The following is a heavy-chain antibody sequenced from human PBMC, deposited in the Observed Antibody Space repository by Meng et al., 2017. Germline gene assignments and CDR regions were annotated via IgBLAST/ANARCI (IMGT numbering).Heavy chain of an antibody. D-gene: IGHD6-6*01. J-gene: IGHJ4*02. CDR1: GGSFSGYY. CDR3: ARRGIAAHPFYY. CDR2: INHSGST. V-gene: IGHV4-34*01. Sequence: QVQLERWVAGLLKPSETLSLPCAVYGGSFSGYYWSWIRQPPGKGLEWIGEINHSGSTNYNPSLKSRVTISVDTSKNQFSLKLSSVTAADTAVYYCARRGIAAHPFYYWGQGTLVTVSS.